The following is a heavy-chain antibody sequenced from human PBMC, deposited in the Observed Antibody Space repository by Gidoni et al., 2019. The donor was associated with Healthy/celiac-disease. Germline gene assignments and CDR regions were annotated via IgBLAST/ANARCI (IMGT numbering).Heavy chain of an antibody. CDR2: INPNSGGT. D-gene: IGHD2-21*01. CDR3: ARGGFCGGDCLDAFDI. V-gene: IGHV1-2*04. Sequence: QVQLVQSGAEVKKPGASVKVSCTASGSTFTGYYMHWVRQAPGQGLEWMGWINPNSGGTNYAQKFQGWVTMTRDTSISTAYMELSRLRSDDTAVYYCARGGFCGGDCLDAFDIWGQGTMVTVSS. CDR1: GSTFTGYY. J-gene: IGHJ3*02.